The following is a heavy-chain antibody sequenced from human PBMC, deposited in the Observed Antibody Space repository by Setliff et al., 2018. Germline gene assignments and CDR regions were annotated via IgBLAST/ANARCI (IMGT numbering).Heavy chain of an antibody. V-gene: IGHV1-69*10. Sequence: SVKVSCKASGGTFSSYAISWVRQAPGQGLEWMGGIIPILGIANYAQKFQGRVTITADKSTSAAYMELSSLRSEDTAVYYCASKYYDILTGPSLTWYGMDVWGQGTTVTVSS. D-gene: IGHD3-9*01. CDR3: ASKYYDILTGPSLTWYGMDV. J-gene: IGHJ6*02. CDR1: GGTFSSYA. CDR2: IIPILGIA.